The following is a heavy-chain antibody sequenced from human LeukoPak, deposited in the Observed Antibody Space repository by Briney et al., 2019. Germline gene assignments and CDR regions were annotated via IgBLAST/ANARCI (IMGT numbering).Heavy chain of an antibody. Sequence: GGSLRLSCAASGFTFSSYAMLWVRQAPGKGLEWVAVISYDGSNKYYADSVKGRFTISRDNSKNTLYLQMNSLRAEDTAVYYCARTNGVAASDYWGQGTLVTVSS. CDR1: GFTFSSYA. J-gene: IGHJ4*02. D-gene: IGHD6-19*01. CDR3: ARTNGVAASDY. CDR2: ISYDGSNK. V-gene: IGHV3-30*04.